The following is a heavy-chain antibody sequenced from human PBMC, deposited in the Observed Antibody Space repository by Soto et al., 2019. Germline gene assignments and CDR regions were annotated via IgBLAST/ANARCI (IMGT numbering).Heavy chain of an antibody. D-gene: IGHD3-16*02. CDR3: ARANPFYDYVWGSYRQGYYFDY. CDR1: GGSISSYY. J-gene: IGHJ4*02. V-gene: IGHV4-59*01. Sequence: SETLSLTCTVSGGSISSYYWSWIRQPPGKGLEWIGYIYYSGSTNYNPSLKSRVTISVDTSKNQFSLKLSSVTAADTAVYYCARANPFYDYVWGSYRQGYYFDYWVQGTLVTVSS. CDR2: IYYSGST.